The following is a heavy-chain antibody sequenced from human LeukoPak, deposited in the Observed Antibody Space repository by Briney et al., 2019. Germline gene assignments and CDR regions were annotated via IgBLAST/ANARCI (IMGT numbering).Heavy chain of an antibody. V-gene: IGHV3-11*04. CDR2: IHGSGNPI. CDR1: GFTFSDHC. J-gene: IGHJ4*02. Sequence: NPGGSLRLSWVASGFTFSDHCMSWIRQAPGKGLEWVSYIHGSGNPIYYADSVKGRFTISRDNAKNSLYLQMNSLRAEDTAFYYCARGHYGLDYWGQGTLVTVSS. CDR3: ARGHYGLDY. D-gene: IGHD3-10*01.